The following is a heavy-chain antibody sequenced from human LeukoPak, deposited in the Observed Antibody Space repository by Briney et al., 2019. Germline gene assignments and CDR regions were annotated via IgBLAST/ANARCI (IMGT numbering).Heavy chain of an antibody. CDR3: ARRGTGYSSSWHFDY. Sequence: SETLSLTCTVSGGSISSSSYYWGWIRQPPGKGLEWIGSIYYSGSTYYNPSLKSRVTISVDTSKNQFSLKLTSVTAADTAVYYCARRGTGYSSSWHFDYWGQGTLVTVSS. CDR1: GGSISSSSYY. D-gene: IGHD6-13*01. J-gene: IGHJ4*02. CDR2: IYYSGST. V-gene: IGHV4-39*01.